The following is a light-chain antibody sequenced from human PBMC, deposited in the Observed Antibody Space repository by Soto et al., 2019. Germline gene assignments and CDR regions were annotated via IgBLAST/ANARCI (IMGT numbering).Light chain of an antibody. CDR3: QQYGSSPRYT. J-gene: IGKJ2*01. Sequence: EIVLTQSPGTLSLSPGERATLSCRASQSVSSNYLAWYQQKPGQAPRLLIYGASSRATGIPDRFSGSGSGTDFTLTISRLEPVDFAVYYCQQYGSSPRYTFGQGTKLEIK. CDR1: QSVSSNY. CDR2: GAS. V-gene: IGKV3-20*01.